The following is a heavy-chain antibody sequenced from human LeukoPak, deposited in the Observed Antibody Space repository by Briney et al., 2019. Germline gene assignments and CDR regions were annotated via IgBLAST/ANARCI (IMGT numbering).Heavy chain of an antibody. D-gene: IGHD6-13*01. CDR1: GYSISSGYY. CDR2: IYHSGST. CDR3: ARDSTHAIAAAGTWSCDY. Sequence: PSETLSLTCTVSGYSISSGYYWGWIRQLPGKGLEWIGSIYHSGSTYYNPSLKSRVTISVDTSKNQFSLKLSSVTAADTAVYYCARDSTHAIAAAGTWSCDYWGQGTLATVSS. J-gene: IGHJ4*02. V-gene: IGHV4-38-2*02.